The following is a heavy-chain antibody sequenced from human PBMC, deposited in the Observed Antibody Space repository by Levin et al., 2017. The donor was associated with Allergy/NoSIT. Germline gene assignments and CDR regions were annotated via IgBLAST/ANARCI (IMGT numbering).Heavy chain of an antibody. CDR3: VRGAGGLDH. CDR1: GFIFSSYW. CDR2: ITSDGSGT. V-gene: IGHV3-74*01. D-gene: IGHD3-16*01. J-gene: IGHJ4*02. Sequence: VASVKVSCAASGFIFSSYWMHWVRQVPGKGLVWVSRITSDGSGTSYVDSVRGRFTISRDNAKNTLSLQMNSLRDEDTAVYYCVRGAGGLDHWGQGTLVIVSS.